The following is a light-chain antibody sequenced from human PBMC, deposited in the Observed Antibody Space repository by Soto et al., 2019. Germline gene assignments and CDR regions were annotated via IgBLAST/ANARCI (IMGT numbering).Light chain of an antibody. Sequence: EVVLTQSPATLSLSPGERATLSCRASQSVSRHLAWYQQKPGQAPRLLILDASDRATGIPARFSGSGSETNITLTISSLEPEDFAVYYCQQRSNWPPVTFGGGTKVDIK. CDR1: QSVSRH. CDR2: DAS. J-gene: IGKJ4*01. V-gene: IGKV3-11*01. CDR3: QQRSNWPPVT.